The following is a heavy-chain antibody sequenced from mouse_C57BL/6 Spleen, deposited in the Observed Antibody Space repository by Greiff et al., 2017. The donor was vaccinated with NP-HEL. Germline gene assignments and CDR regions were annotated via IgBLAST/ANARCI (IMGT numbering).Heavy chain of an antibody. CDR1: GFTFSSYA. CDR2: ISSGGDYI. V-gene: IGHV5-9-1*02. CDR3: TRLPYYYGSSPWYFDV. J-gene: IGHJ1*03. D-gene: IGHD1-1*01. Sequence: EVKVVESGEGLVKPGGSLKLSCAASGFTFSSYAMSWVRQTPEKRLEWVAYISSGGDYIYYADTVKGRFTFSRDNARNTLYLQMSSLESEDTAMYYCTRLPYYYGSSPWYFDVWGTGTAVTVSS.